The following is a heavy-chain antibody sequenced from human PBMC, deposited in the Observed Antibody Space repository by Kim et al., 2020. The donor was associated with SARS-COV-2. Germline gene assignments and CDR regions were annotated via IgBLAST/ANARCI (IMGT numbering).Heavy chain of an antibody. CDR3: AKQRATGWGILDY. Sequence: GGSLRLSCAASGFSLRYYGMHWVRQAPGKGLEWVASISYEGRKIFSADSVKGRFTISRDVSKEMVFLQMNSLRPDDTALYYCAKQRATGWGILDYWGQGTLVSVSS. CDR1: GFSLRYYG. J-gene: IGHJ4*02. CDR2: ISYEGRKI. D-gene: IGHD3-16*01. V-gene: IGHV3-30*18.